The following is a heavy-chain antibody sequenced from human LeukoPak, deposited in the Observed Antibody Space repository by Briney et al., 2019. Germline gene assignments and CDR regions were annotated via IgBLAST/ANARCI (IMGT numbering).Heavy chain of an antibody. V-gene: IGHV4-59*13. Sequence: SETLSLTCTVSGGSISSYYWSWIRQPPGKGLEWIGYIYYSGSSNYNPSLKSRVTISVDTSKNQFSLKLSSVTAADTAVYYCARAFRDSSGYAYDYWGQGTLVTVSS. CDR3: ARAFRDSSGYAYDY. J-gene: IGHJ4*02. D-gene: IGHD3-22*01. CDR2: IYYSGSS. CDR1: GGSISSYY.